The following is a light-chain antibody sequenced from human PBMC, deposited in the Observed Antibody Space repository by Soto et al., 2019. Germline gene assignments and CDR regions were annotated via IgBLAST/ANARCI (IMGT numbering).Light chain of an antibody. CDR3: QQYNNWPRT. CDR2: GAS. J-gene: IGKJ1*01. Sequence: EIVMTQSPATLSVSPGERATLSCRASQSVSRNLAWYQQKPGQAPRLLIYGASTRATGIPARFSGSGSGTEFTLTISSLQSEDFAVYSCQQYNNWPRTFGQGTKV. V-gene: IGKV3-15*01. CDR1: QSVSRN.